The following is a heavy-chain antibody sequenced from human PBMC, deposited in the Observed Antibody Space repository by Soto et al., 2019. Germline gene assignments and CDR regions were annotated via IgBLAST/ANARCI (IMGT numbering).Heavy chain of an antibody. Sequence: GGSLRLSCAASAFTFSHFAMSWVRQAPGKGLEWVSTLSGGDDSTYYADSVKDRFTISRDNSKNTLYLQLNSLRAEDTAVYYCAKKYHYGSGTYLYYFAYWGQGTLVTVSS. D-gene: IGHD3-10*01. J-gene: IGHJ4*02. CDR3: AKKYHYGSGTYLYYFAY. CDR1: AFTFSHFA. V-gene: IGHV3-23*01. CDR2: LSGGDDST.